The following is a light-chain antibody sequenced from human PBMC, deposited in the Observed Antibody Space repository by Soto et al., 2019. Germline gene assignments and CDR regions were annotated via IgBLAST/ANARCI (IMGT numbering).Light chain of an antibody. Sequence: IVLTQSPGKLSLSPWEIATLSWRASQSVSNNYLAWYQQKPGQAPRLLIYGASNRATGIPDMISGSWSGTDFTITISRQAHEDFAVYYCQQYGSSGTFGQGTKVDIK. CDR3: QQYGSSGT. CDR1: QSVSNNY. J-gene: IGKJ1*01. V-gene: IGKV3-20*01. CDR2: GAS.